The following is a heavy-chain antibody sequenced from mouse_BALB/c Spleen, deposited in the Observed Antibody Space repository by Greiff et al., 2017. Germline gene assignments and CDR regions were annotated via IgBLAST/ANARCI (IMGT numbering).Heavy chain of an antibody. J-gene: IGHJ4*01. CDR3: ARFDGSMDY. D-gene: IGHD2-3*01. V-gene: IGHV1S81*02. CDR1: GYTFTSYW. Sequence: QVQLQQPGAELVKPGASVKLSCKASGYTFTSYWMPWVKQRPGQGLEWIGEINPSNGRTNYNEKFKSKATLTVDKSSSTAYMQLSSLTSEDSAVYYCARFDGSMDYWGQGTSVTVSS. CDR2: INPSNGRT.